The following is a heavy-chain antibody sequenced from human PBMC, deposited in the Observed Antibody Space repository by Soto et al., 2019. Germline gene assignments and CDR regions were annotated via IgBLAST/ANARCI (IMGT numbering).Heavy chain of an antibody. CDR1: GFTFSSYS. D-gene: IGHD6-13*01. Sequence: EVQLVESGGGLVKPGGSLRLSCAASGFTFSSYSMNWVRQASGKGLEWVSSISSSSSYIYYADSVKGRFTISRDNAKNSLYLQMNSLRAEDTAVYYCARALHSSSGAYDAFDIWGQGTMVTVSS. J-gene: IGHJ3*02. V-gene: IGHV3-21*01. CDR3: ARALHSSSGAYDAFDI. CDR2: ISSSSSYI.